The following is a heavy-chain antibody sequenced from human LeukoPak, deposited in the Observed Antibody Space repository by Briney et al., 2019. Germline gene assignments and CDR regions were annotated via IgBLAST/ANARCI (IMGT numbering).Heavy chain of an antibody. Sequence: GGSLRLSCAASGFXFSSYAIHWVRQAPGKGLEYVSAIGSTGGSTYYANSVKGRFTISRDNSKNTLFLQMGSLRAEDMAVYYCARVFYDSSAYYYDYWGQGTLVTVSS. CDR2: IGSTGGST. CDR3: ARVFYDSSAYYYDY. V-gene: IGHV3-64*01. D-gene: IGHD3-22*01. CDR1: GFXFSSYA. J-gene: IGHJ4*02.